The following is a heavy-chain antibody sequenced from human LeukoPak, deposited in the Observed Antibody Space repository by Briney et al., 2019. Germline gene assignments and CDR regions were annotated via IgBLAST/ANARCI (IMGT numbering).Heavy chain of an antibody. Sequence: GGSLRLSCAASGFTFDDYAMHWVRQAPGKGLEWVSGISWNSGSIGYADSVKGRFTISRDNSKNSLYLQMNSLRAEDTALYYCAKDGEMATNPSNYMDVWGKGTTVTVSS. CDR2: ISWNSGSI. V-gene: IGHV3-9*01. D-gene: IGHD5-24*01. CDR1: GFTFDDYA. CDR3: AKDGEMATNPSNYMDV. J-gene: IGHJ6*03.